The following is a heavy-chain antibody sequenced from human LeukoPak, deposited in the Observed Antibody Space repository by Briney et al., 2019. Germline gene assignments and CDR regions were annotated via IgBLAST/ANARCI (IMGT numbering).Heavy chain of an antibody. CDR3: ARDDYYDSSGYYYGHDY. D-gene: IGHD3-22*01. CDR2: FYRGGNT. V-gene: IGHV3-66*01. Sequence: PGGSLRLSCAASGFSVSGNQMSWVRQAPGKGLEWVSLFYRGGNTYYADSVKGRFTISRDNAKNSLYLQMNSLRAEDTALYYCARDDYYDSSGYYYGHDYWGQGTLVTVSS. CDR1: GFSVSGNQ. J-gene: IGHJ4*02.